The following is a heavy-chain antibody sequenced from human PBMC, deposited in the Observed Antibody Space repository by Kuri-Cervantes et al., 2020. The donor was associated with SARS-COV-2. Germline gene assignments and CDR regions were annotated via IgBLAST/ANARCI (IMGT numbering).Heavy chain of an antibody. J-gene: IGHJ6*03. Sequence: SETLSLTCSVSGGSISSGDYYWSWIRQPPGKGLEWIGSIYYSGSTYYNPSLKSRVTISVDTSKNQFSLKLSSVTAAGTAVYYCARLPLLGGATYYYYYMDVWGKGTTVTVSS. CDR1: GGSISSGDYY. V-gene: IGHV4-39*01. CDR3: ARLPLLGGATYYYYYMDV. D-gene: IGHD3-10*01. CDR2: IYYSGST.